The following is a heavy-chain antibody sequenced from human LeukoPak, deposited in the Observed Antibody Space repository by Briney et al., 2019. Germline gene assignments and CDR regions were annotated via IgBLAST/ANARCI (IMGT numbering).Heavy chain of an antibody. V-gene: IGHV3-30*18. CDR3: AKVLSGYGIDY. Sequence: GGSLRLSCAASGFTFSSYGMHWVRQAPGKGLEWVAVISYDGSNKYYADSVKGRFTISRGNSKNTLYLQMNSLRAEDTAVYYCAKVLSGYGIDYWGQGTLVTVSS. CDR2: ISYDGSNK. D-gene: IGHD5-12*01. CDR1: GFTFSSYG. J-gene: IGHJ4*02.